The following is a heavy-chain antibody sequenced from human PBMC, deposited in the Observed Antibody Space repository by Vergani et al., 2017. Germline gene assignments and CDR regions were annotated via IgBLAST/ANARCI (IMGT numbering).Heavy chain of an antibody. CDR3: ARGANWGPIDY. CDR1: GGSISSYY. Sequence: QVQLQESGPGLVKPSETLSLTCTVSGGSISSYYWSWIRQPPGKGLEWIGYIDYSGGTNYNPSLKSRVTISVDTSKNQFSLKLSSVTAADTAVYYCARGANWGPIDYWGQGTLVTVSS. V-gene: IGHV4-59*01. J-gene: IGHJ4*02. CDR2: IDYSGGT. D-gene: IGHD7-27*01.